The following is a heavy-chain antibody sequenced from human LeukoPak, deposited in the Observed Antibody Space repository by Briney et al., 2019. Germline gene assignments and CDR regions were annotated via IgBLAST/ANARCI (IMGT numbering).Heavy chain of an antibody. CDR1: GYSYTSYW. CDR3: ARRIAAPRNPLGYWFDP. J-gene: IGHJ5*02. Sequence: GESLKTSCKGSGYSYTSYWIGWVRQMPGKGLEWMGIIYPGDSDTRYSPSFQGQVTISADKSIGTAYLQWSSLKASDTAMYYCARRIAAPRNPLGYWFDPWGQGTLVTVSS. D-gene: IGHD6-6*01. V-gene: IGHV5-51*01. CDR2: IYPGDSDT.